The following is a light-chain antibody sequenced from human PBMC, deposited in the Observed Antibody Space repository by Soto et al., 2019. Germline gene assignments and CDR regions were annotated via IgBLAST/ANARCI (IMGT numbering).Light chain of an antibody. Sequence: EIVLTQSPATLSLSPGDRATLSCRASPSVPNFLAWYQQKPGQAPRLPIYGAFNRATGIPARFSGSGSGTDFTLTISSLEPEDSAIYYCQQRNVWPPVTFGLGTRLEIK. J-gene: IGKJ5*01. V-gene: IGKV3-11*01. CDR1: PSVPNF. CDR3: QQRNVWPPVT. CDR2: GAF.